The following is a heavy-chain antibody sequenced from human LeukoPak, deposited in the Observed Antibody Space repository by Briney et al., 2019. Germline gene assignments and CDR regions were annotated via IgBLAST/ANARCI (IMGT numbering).Heavy chain of an antibody. D-gene: IGHD3-3*01. J-gene: IGHJ4*02. CDR2: MYTSGNT. CDR3: ARGRDFWSGHLDY. Sequence: PSETLSLTCIVSGGSISSGGYFWSWIRQPAGKGLELIGRMYTSGNTNYNPSLKSRVTISVDTSKNQFSLKLSSVTAADTAVYYCARGRDFWSGHLDYWGQGTLVTVSS. CDR1: GGSISSGGYF. V-gene: IGHV4-61*02.